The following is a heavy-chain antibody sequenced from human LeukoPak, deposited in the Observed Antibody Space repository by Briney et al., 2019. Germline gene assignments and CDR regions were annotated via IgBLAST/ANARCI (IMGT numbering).Heavy chain of an antibody. J-gene: IGHJ4*02. CDR3: ARQGTMIVNFDY. CDR2: ISSSGSTI. D-gene: IGHD3-22*01. V-gene: IGHV3-48*03. CDR1: GFTFSSYE. Sequence: SGGSLRLSCAASGFTFSSYEMNWVRQAPGKGLEWVSYISSSGSTIYYADSVKGRFTISRDNAKSSLYLQMNSLRAEDTAVYYCARQGTMIVNFDYWGQGTLVTVSS.